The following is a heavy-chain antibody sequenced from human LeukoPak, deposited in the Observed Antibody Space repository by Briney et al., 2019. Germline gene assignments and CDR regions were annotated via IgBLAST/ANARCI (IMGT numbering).Heavy chain of an antibody. Sequence: GGSLKLSCAPSVLTFRGSAMQWVRQASGKGLEWVGRIRSKANSYATAYAASVKGRSTISRDDSKNTAYLQMNSRKTEDRAVYYCTSGGGSAWGQGTLVTVSS. J-gene: IGHJ4*02. D-gene: IGHD2-15*01. CDR1: VLTFRGSA. CDR2: IRSKANSYAT. V-gene: IGHV3-73*01. CDR3: TSGGGSA.